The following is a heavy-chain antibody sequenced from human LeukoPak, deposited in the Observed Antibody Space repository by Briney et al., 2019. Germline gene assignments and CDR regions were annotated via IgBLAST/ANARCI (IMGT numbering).Heavy chain of an antibody. D-gene: IGHD4-17*01. Sequence: PGGSLRLSCAASGFTFSSHWMHWVRRAPGKGLVGVSRISTDGSTTGYAESVRGRFTTSRDNTKNTVYLQMSSLRAEDTAVYYCTRDRTTVTLFDYWGQGALVTVSS. CDR2: ISTDGSTT. J-gene: IGHJ4*02. CDR3: TRDRTTVTLFDY. CDR1: GFTFSSHW. V-gene: IGHV3-74*01.